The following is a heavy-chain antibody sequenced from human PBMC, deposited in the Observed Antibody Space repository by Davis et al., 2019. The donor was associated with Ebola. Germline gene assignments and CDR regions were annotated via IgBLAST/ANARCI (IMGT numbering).Heavy chain of an antibody. Sequence: ASVKVSCKASGYLFTSYGISWVRQAPGQGLEWVGWISAYNGNTEYARKVQGRVTMTTDTSTNTAYMEVGSLRSDDTAVYYCARAQFPTTSDHWGQGTLVTVSS. V-gene: IGHV1-18*04. CDR1: GYLFTSYG. CDR2: ISAYNGNT. D-gene: IGHD1-1*01. J-gene: IGHJ4*02. CDR3: ARAQFPTTSDH.